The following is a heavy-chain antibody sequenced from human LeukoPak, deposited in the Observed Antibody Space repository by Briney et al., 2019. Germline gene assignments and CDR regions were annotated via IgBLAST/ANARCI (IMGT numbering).Heavy chain of an antibody. Sequence: GGSLGLSCAASGFTFSSYWMHWVRQAPGKGLVWVSRINSDGSSTTYADSVKGRFTISRDNAKNTLYLQMNSLRAEDTAVYYCATSTYCSGGGCYSRTFQYWGQGTLVTVSS. CDR1: GFTFSSYW. J-gene: IGHJ4*02. D-gene: IGHD2-15*01. V-gene: IGHV3-74*01. CDR3: ATSTYCSGGGCYSRTFQY. CDR2: INSDGSST.